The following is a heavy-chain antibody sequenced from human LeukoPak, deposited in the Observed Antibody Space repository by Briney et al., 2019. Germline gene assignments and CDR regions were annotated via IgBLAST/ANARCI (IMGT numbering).Heavy chain of an antibody. Sequence: ASVKVSCKASVYTFISYYMHWVRQAPGQGLEWVGIINPSGGSTSYAQKFQGRVTMTRDTSTSTVYMELSSLRSEDTAVYYCARSRSGSYLLGYWGQGTLVTVSS. CDR2: INPSGGST. CDR3: ARSRSGSYLLGY. V-gene: IGHV1-46*01. CDR1: VYTFISYY. J-gene: IGHJ4*02. D-gene: IGHD1-26*01.